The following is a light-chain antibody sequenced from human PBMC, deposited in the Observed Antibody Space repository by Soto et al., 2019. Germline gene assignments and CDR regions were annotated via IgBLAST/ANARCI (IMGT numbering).Light chain of an antibody. CDR2: DAS. CDR3: QRYNNWPLT. CDR1: QTVRNNY. V-gene: IGKV3D-20*02. Sequence: EFVLTQSPGTLSLSPGERATLSCRASQTVRNNYLAWYQQKPGQAPKLLIHDASSRATGIPDRFSGGGSGTDFILTINSLQSEDFAIYYCQRYNNWPLTFGGGTKV. J-gene: IGKJ4*01.